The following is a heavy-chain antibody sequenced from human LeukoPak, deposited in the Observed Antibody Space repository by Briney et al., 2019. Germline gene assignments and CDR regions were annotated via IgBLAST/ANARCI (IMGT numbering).Heavy chain of an antibody. J-gene: IGHJ4*02. CDR3: ARDQAMARGVITVDY. CDR1: GFTFSK. D-gene: IGHD3-10*01. V-gene: IGHV3-48*03. CDR2: ISSSGSTI. Sequence: GGSLRLSCAASGFTFSKMNWVRQAPGKGLEWVSYISSSGSTIYYADSVKGRFTISRDNAKNSLYLQMNSLRAEDTAVYYCARDQAMARGVITVDYWGQGTLVTVSS.